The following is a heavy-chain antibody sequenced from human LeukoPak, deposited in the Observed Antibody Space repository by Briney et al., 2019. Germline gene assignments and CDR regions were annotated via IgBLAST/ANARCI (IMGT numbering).Heavy chain of an antibody. CDR1: GGSISSYY. V-gene: IGHV4-4*07. Sequence: PSETLSLTCTVSGGSISSYYWSWIRQPAGKGLEWIGRIYTSGSTNYNPSLKSRVTMSVDTSKNQLSLKLSSVTAADTVVYYCARGPYYYGSGSLNLDYWGQGTLVTVS. D-gene: IGHD3-10*01. J-gene: IGHJ4*02. CDR2: IYTSGST. CDR3: ARGPYYYGSGSLNLDY.